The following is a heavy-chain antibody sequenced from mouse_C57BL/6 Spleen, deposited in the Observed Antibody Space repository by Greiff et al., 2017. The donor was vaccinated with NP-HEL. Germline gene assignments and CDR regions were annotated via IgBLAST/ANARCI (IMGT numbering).Heavy chain of an antibody. CDR1: GYTFTDYE. CDR2: IDPETGGT. CDR3: TSPQLGRGY. Sequence: QVQLKQSGAELVRPGASVTLSCKASGYTFTDYEMHWVKQTPVHGLEWIGAIDPETGGTAYNQKFKGKAILTADKSSSTAYMELRSLTSEDSAVYYCTSPQLGRGYWGQGTTLTVSS. V-gene: IGHV1-15*01. D-gene: IGHD4-1*02. J-gene: IGHJ2*01.